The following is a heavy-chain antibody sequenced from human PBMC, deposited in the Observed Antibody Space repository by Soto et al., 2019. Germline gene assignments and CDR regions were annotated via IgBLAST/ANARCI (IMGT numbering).Heavy chain of an antibody. V-gene: IGHV1-18*01. CDR3: ARDGSGRYFDWLLSRYGMDV. D-gene: IGHD3-9*01. Sequence: QVQLVQSGAEVKKPGASVKVSCKASGYTFTSYGISWVRQAPGQGLEWMGWISAYNGNTNYAQKLQGRVTMTTDTSTSPADMELRSLRSDDKAVYYCARDGSGRYFDWLLSRYGMDVWGQGTTVTVSS. CDR1: GYTFTSYG. J-gene: IGHJ6*02. CDR2: ISAYNGNT.